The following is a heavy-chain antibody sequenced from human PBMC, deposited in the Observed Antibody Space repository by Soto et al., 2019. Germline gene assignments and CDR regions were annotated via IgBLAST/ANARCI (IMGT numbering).Heavy chain of an antibody. V-gene: IGHV3-23*01. Sequence: GGSLRLSCAASGFTFSSYAMSWVRQAPGKGLEWVSAISGSGGSTYYADSVKGRFTISRDNSKNTLYLQMNSLRAEDTGLYYCAKDEDSWSHPPYFHFGLDVRGQGTQVNGSS. J-gene: IGHJ6*02. CDR2: ISGSGGST. D-gene: IGHD1-26*01. CDR3: AKDEDSWSHPPYFHFGLDV. CDR1: GFTFSSYA.